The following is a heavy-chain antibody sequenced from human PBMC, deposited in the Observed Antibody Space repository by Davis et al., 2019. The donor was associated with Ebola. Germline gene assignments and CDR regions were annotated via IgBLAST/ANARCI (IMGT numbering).Heavy chain of an antibody. CDR1: GYTFTSYD. D-gene: IGHD3-9*01. CDR3: AREPQLRYRNWFDP. CDR2: IIPIFGTA. J-gene: IGHJ5*02. V-gene: IGHV1-69*13. Sequence: AASVKVSCKASGYTFTSYDINWVRQAPGQGLEWMGGIIPIFGTANYAQKFQGRVTITADESTSTAYMELSSLRSEDTAVYYCAREPQLRYRNWFDPWGQGTLVTVSS.